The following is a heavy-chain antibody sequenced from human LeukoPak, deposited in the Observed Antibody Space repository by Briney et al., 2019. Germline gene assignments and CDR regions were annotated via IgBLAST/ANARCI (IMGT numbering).Heavy chain of an antibody. CDR1: GGSISSYY. D-gene: IGHD2-15*01. Sequence: SEALSLTCSVSGGSISSYYWSWIRQPPGKGLEWIGYIYYSGSTNYNPSLKSRVTISVDTSKNQFSLKLSSVTAAATAVYYCARRFLSCSGGSCYYNAFDIWGQGTMVTVSS. V-gene: IGHV4-59*08. CDR3: ARRFLSCSGGSCYYNAFDI. J-gene: IGHJ3*02. CDR2: IYYSGST.